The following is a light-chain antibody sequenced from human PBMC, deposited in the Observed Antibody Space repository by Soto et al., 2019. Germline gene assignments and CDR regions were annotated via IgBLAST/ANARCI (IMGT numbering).Light chain of an antibody. CDR1: QSLVRSDGKTY. CDR2: EVS. Sequence: DIVMNQTPVSLSVTPGQPASISCKSSQSLVRSDGKTYLYWYLQKAGQAQQLLINEVSNRFTGVPARVSGSGSGTDFALKIRLVEAEDVGVYCCMHRVQLPRTFGQGTKLEI. J-gene: IGKJ2*01. V-gene: IGKV2D-29*01. CDR3: MHRVQLPRT.